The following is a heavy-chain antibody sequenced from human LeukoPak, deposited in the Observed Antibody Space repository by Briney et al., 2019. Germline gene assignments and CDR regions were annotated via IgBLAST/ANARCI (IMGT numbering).Heavy chain of an antibody. CDR1: GYTFTSYG. CDR3: ARAVAARPASVAFDI. D-gene: IGHD6-6*01. Sequence: ASVKVSCKASGYTFTSYGISWVRQAPGQGLEWMGIINPSGGSTSYAQKFQGRVTMTRDTSTSTVYMELSSLRSGDTAVYYCARAVAARPASVAFDIWGQGTMVTVSS. CDR2: INPSGGST. J-gene: IGHJ3*02. V-gene: IGHV1-46*01.